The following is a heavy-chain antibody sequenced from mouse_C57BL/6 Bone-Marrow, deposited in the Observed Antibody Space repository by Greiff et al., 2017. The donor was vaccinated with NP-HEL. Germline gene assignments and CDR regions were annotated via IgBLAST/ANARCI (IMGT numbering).Heavy chain of an antibody. V-gene: IGHV1-50*01. CDR3: ARDYDGSFFDY. D-gene: IGHD2-4*01. Sequence: VQLQQPGAELVKPGASVKLSCKASGYTFTSYWMQWVKQRPGQGLEWIGEIDPSDSYTNSNQKFKGKATLTVDTSSSTAYMQLSSLTSEDSAVYYCARDYDGSFFDYWGQGTTLTVSS. J-gene: IGHJ2*01. CDR2: IDPSDSYT. CDR1: GYTFTSYW.